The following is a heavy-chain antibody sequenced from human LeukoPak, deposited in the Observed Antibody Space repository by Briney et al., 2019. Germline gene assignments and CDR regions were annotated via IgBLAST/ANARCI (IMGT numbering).Heavy chain of an antibody. D-gene: IGHD3-22*01. CDR2: ISSSGSTI. Sequence: GGSLRLSCAASGFTFSSYNMNWVRQAPGKGLEWVSYISSSGSTIYYADSVKGRFTISRDNAKNSLYLQMNSLRAEDTAVYYCARGRREYNYYDSSGYYPDYWGQGTLVTVSS. CDR3: ARGRREYNYYDSSGYYPDY. V-gene: IGHV3-48*04. J-gene: IGHJ4*02. CDR1: GFTFSSYN.